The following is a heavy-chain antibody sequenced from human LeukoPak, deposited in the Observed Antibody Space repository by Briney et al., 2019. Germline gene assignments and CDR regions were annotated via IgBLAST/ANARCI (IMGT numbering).Heavy chain of an antibody. Sequence: SETLSLTCAVYGGSLSGYFWSWIRPHPGKGLEWIGYIYYSGSTYYNPSLKSRVTISVDTSKNQFSLKLSSVTAADTAVYYCARVVQEAFDIWGQGTMVTVSS. V-gene: IGHV4-31*11. CDR3: ARVVQEAFDI. J-gene: IGHJ3*02. CDR1: GGSLSGYF. CDR2: IYYSGST.